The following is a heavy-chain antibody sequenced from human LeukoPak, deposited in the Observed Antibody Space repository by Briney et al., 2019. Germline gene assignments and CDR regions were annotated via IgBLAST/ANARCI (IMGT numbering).Heavy chain of an antibody. D-gene: IGHD5-24*01. CDR3: ARVALRWLQFTEFDY. J-gene: IGHJ4*02. CDR1: EFSDGSNY. Sequence: GGSLRLSCAASEFSDGSNYMTWVRQAPGKGLEWVSLIYSGGSTYYADSVKGRFTISRDNSKNTLYLQMNSLRAEDTAVYYCARVALRWLQFTEFDYWGQGTLVTVSS. V-gene: IGHV3-66*01. CDR2: IYSGGST.